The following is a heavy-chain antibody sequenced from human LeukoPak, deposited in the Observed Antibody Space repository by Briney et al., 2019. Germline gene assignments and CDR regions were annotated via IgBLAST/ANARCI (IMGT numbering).Heavy chain of an antibody. D-gene: IGHD3-10*01. V-gene: IGHV4-59*01. CDR3: ARDIALGSGKYYFDY. Sequence: PSETLSLTCTVSGGSISSYYWSWIRQPPGKGLEWIGYIYYSGSTNYNPSLKSRVTISVDTSKNQFSLRLSSVTAADTAVYFCARDIALGSGKYYFDYWGQGTLVTVSS. J-gene: IGHJ4*02. CDR2: IYYSGST. CDR1: GGSISSYY.